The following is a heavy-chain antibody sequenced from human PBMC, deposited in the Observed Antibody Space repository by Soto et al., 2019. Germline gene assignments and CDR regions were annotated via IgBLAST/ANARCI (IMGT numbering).Heavy chain of an antibody. CDR2: IGTAGDT. D-gene: IGHD1-1*01. CDR3: ARVTPGTTGTYYFDY. Sequence: GGSLRLSCAASGFTFSSYDMHWVRQATGKGLEWVSAIGTAGDTYYPGSVKGRFTISRENAKNSLYLQMNSLRAGDTDVYYCARVTPGTTGTYYFDYWGQGTLVTVSS. CDR1: GFTFSSYD. V-gene: IGHV3-13*01. J-gene: IGHJ4*02.